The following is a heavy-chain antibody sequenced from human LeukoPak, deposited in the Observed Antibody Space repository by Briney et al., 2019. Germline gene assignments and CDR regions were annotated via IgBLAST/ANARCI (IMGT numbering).Heavy chain of an antibody. D-gene: IGHD6-13*01. V-gene: IGHV4-59*01. J-gene: IGHJ4*02. CDR2: IYYSGST. Sequence: PSETLSLTCTVSGGSISSYYWSWIRQPPGKGLEWIGYIYYSGSTNYNPSLKSRVTISVDTSKNQFSLKLSSVTAADTAVYYCARDRDSSWYDYWGQGTLVTVSS. CDR1: GGSISSYY. CDR3: ARDRDSSWYDY.